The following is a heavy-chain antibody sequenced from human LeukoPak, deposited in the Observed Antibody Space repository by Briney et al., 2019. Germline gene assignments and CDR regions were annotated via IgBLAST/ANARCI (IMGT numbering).Heavy chain of an antibody. CDR3: ARENDYYDSNGYPDY. V-gene: IGHV4-4*07. Sequence: SETLSLTCTVSGGSISSYYWSWIRQPAGKGLEWIGRIYTSGSTNYNPSLKSRVTMSVDTSKNQFSLKLSSVTAADTAVYYCARENDYYDSNGYPDYWGQGTLVTDSS. D-gene: IGHD3-22*01. CDR2: IYTSGST. J-gene: IGHJ4*02. CDR1: GGSISSYY.